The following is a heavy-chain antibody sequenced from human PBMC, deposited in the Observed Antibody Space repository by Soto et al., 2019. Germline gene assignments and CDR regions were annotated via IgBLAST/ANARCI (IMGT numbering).Heavy chain of an antibody. CDR3: ARGGRRSGNYADAFDI. J-gene: IGHJ3*02. Sequence: PGGSLRLSCAASGFTFSGYWMSWVRQAPGKGLEWVANIKQDGSEKYYLDSVKGRFTISRDNAKNSLYLQMNSLKTDDTAVYYCARGGRRSGNYADAFDIWGQGTMVTVSS. D-gene: IGHD1-26*01. CDR1: GFTFSGYW. V-gene: IGHV3-7*03. CDR2: IKQDGSEK.